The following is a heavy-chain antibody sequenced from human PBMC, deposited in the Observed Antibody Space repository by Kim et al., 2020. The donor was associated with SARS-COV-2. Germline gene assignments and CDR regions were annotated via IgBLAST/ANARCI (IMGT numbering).Heavy chain of an antibody. D-gene: IGHD3-22*01. CDR3: ARGLYYYDSSGYYYFDY. V-gene: IGHV4-59*01. J-gene: IGHJ4*02. Sequence: SETLSLTCTVSGGSISSYYWSWIRQPPGKGLEWIGFIYYSGSTNYNSSLKSRVTISVDTSKNQFSLKLSSVTAADTAVYYCARGLYYYDSSGYYYFDYWGQGTVVTVSS. CDR1: GGSISSYY. CDR2: IYYSGST.